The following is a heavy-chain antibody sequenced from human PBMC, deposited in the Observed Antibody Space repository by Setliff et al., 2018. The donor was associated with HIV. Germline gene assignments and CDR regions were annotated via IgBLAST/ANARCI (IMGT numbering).Heavy chain of an antibody. D-gene: IGHD6-13*01. V-gene: IGHV3-53*01. CDR3: ATTWGGYSSSWYLLSSDYYYGMDV. CDR1: GITVSGIY. J-gene: IGHJ6*02. CDR2: INGGKT. Sequence: PGGSLRLSCVASGITVSGIYMTWVRQAPGKGLEWVSVINGGKTYYADSVKGRFTISRDNSKNTLYLQMNSLRAEDTAVYYCATTWGGYSSSWYLLSSDYYYGMDVWGQGTTVTVSS.